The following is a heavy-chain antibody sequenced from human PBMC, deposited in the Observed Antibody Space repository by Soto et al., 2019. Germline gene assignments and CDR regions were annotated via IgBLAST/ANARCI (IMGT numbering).Heavy chain of an antibody. Sequence: QVRLVQSGAEEKKPGASVKVSCKASGYTFTSYAMHWVRQAPGQRLEWMGWINAGNGNTKYSQKFQGRVTFTRDTSASTAYMELSSLRSDDTAVYYCARVCGWYFLDYWGQGTLVTVSS. CDR3: ARVCGWYFLDY. D-gene: IGHD6-19*01. CDR1: GYTFTSYA. CDR2: INAGNGNT. J-gene: IGHJ4*02. V-gene: IGHV1-3*05.